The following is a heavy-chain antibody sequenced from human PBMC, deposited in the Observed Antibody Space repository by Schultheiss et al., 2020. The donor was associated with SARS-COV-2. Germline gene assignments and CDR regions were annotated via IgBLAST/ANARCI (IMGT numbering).Heavy chain of an antibody. CDR2: IWYDGSNK. CDR1: GFTFSSYG. CDR3: ARDYSGSYSWFDY. D-gene: IGHD1-26*01. J-gene: IGHJ4*02. Sequence: GGSLRLSCAASGFTFSSYGMHWVRQAPGKGLEWVAVIWYDGSNKYYADSVKGRFTISRDNSRNILYLQINSLRAEDTAVYYCARDYSGSYSWFDYWGQGTLVTVSS. V-gene: IGHV3-33*08.